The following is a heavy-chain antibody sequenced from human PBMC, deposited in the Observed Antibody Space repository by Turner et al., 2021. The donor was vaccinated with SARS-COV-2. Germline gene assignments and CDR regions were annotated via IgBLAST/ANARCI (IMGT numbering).Heavy chain of an antibody. CDR3: AGEVVVLTTTHYGMDV. D-gene: IGHD1-26*01. CDR2: IYYSGST. Sequence: QLQLQESGPGLVKPSETLSLTSTVSGGSISSSSYYWGWIRQPPGKGLEWIGSIYYSGSTYYNPSLKSRVTISVDTSKNQFSLKLSSVTAADTAVYYCAGEVVVLTTTHYGMDVWGQGTTVTVSS. V-gene: IGHV4-39*01. J-gene: IGHJ6*02. CDR1: GGSISSSSYY.